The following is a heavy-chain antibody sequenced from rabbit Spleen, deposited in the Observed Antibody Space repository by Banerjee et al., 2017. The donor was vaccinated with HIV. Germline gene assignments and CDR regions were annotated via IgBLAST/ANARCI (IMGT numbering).Heavy chain of an antibody. D-gene: IGHD1-1*01. CDR2: IEAGSSGDT. Sequence: QSLEESGGGLVKPGGTLTLTCKASGIDFSSDSYMCWVRQAPGKGLEWIACIEAGSSGDTYYASWAKDRFTISKTSSTTVTLQMTSLTAADTATYFCARDTSSSFSSYGMDLWGQGTLVTVS. J-gene: IGHJ6*01. CDR3: ARDTSSSFSSYGMDL. V-gene: IGHV1S40*01. CDR1: GIDFSSDSY.